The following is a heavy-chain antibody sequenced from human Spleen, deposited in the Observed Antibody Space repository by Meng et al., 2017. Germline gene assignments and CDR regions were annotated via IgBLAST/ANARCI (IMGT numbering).Heavy chain of an antibody. CDR3: ARDQGEDYAVHYYGMDV. J-gene: IGHJ6*02. CDR2: IYSGDTT. CDR1: GFTVSSNY. Sequence: GESLKISCAASGFTVSSNYMSWVRQAPGKGLEWVSVIYSGDTTYYAASVRGRFTISRDKSKNTVYLQMNSLRAEDTAVYYCARDQGEDYAVHYYGMDVWGQGTTVTVSS. D-gene: IGHD3-16*01. V-gene: IGHV3-66*02.